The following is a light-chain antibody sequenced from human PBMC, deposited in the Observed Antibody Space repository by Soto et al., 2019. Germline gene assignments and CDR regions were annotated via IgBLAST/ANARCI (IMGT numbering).Light chain of an antibody. CDR1: QGLLYSDGNTY. Sequence: DVVMTQSPLSLSVTLGQPASISCRSSQGLLYSDGNTYLNWFQQRPGQPPRRLIYQVSNRDSGFPDRFSGSGSGTDFALKISWVEAEDVGVYYCTQGTHWPITFGKGTRLEIK. CDR3: TQGTHWPIT. CDR2: QVS. J-gene: IGKJ5*01. V-gene: IGKV2-30*01.